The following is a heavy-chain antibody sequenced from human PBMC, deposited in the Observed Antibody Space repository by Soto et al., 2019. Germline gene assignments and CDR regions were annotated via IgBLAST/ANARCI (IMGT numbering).Heavy chain of an antibody. Sequence: GGSLRLSCAVSGFTFSYHWMHWVRQVPGKGLMWVSHISTDGTGTRYADSVKGRFTISRDNAKNTLYLQMNSLRAEDTAMYYCARALLRSGYHDTSLYYQFDLWGPGSLVTVSS. CDR3: ARALLRSGYHDTSLYYQFDL. J-gene: IGHJ5*02. V-gene: IGHV3-74*01. D-gene: IGHD3-22*01. CDR2: ISTDGTGT. CDR1: GFTFSYHW.